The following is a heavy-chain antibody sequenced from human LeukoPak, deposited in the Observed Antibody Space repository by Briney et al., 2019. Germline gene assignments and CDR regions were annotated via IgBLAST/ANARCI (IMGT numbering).Heavy chain of an antibody. V-gene: IGHV1-18*01. CDR1: GYTFTSYG. CDR3: ARDRRDILTGPQSSDAFDT. CDR2: ISVYNGNT. Sequence: GASVKVSCKASGYTFTSYGISWVRQAPGQGLEWMGWISVYNGNTNYAQKLQGRVTLTTDTSTSTAYMELRSLRSDDTAVYYCARDRRDILTGPQSSDAFDTWGQGTMVTVSS. D-gene: IGHD3-9*01. J-gene: IGHJ3*02.